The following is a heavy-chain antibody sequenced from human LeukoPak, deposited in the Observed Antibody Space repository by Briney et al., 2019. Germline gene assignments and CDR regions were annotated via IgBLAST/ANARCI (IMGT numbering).Heavy chain of an antibody. V-gene: IGHV3-21*01. CDR3: AKSATTYYSNFDY. Sequence: GGSLRLSCAASGFTFSSYSMNWVRQAPGKGLEWVSSISSSSSYIYYADSVNDRFTISRDDSMDTLYLQMNSLRAEDTALYYCAKSATTYYSNFDYWGQGTLVTVSS. CDR1: GFTFSSYS. CDR2: ISSSSSYI. D-gene: IGHD2/OR15-2a*01. J-gene: IGHJ4*02.